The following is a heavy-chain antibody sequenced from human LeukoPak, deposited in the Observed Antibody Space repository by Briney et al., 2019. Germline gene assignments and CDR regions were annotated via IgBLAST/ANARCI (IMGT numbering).Heavy chain of an antibody. CDR2: ISGSGGST. Sequence: GGALRLSCVASGFTFSTYAMTWVRQAPGKGLEWVSEISGSGGSTYYADSVKGRFTISRDNSKNTLYLQMNSLRAEDTAVYYCAKGGHGDYWGQGTLATVSS. D-gene: IGHD5-24*01. CDR3: AKGGHGDY. CDR1: GFTFSTYA. V-gene: IGHV3-23*01. J-gene: IGHJ4*02.